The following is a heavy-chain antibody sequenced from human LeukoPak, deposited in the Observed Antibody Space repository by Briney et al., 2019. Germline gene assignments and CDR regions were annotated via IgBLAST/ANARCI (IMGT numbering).Heavy chain of an antibody. Sequence: KPGGSLRLSCAASGFTFSSYSMNWVRQAPGQGLEWVSSISSSSSYIYYADSVKGRFTISRDNAKNSLYLQMNSLRAEDTAVHYCARESGSTSPDGMDVWGQGTTVTVSS. CDR2: ISSSSSYI. CDR1: GFTFSSYS. D-gene: IGHD2-2*01. J-gene: IGHJ6*01. CDR3: ARESGSTSPDGMDV. V-gene: IGHV3-21*01.